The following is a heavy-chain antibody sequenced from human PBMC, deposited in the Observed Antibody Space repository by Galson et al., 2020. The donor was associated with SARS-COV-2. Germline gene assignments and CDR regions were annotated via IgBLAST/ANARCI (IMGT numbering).Heavy chain of an antibody. Sequence: GGSLRLSCAASGFTFSSHGMHWVRQAPGKGLEWVAFISYDVHDESYADSVKGRFTISRDNSKNTLHLQMSSLRVEDTAVYYCAKPALSPGEILVMVEAPDASDIWGQGTMVTVSS. CDR1: GFTFSSHG. J-gene: IGHJ3*02. CDR2: ISYDVHDE. D-gene: IGHD2-15*01. CDR3: AKPALSPGEILVMVEAPDASDI. V-gene: IGHV3-30*18.